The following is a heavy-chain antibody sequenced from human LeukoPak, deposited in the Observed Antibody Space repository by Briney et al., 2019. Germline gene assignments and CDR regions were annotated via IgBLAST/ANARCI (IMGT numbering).Heavy chain of an antibody. D-gene: IGHD2-2*03. CDR1: GYTLTGYY. Sequence: ASVKVSCKASGYTLTGYYKHWVQQAPGQGLEWMGWINPNSGGTNYAQKFQGRVTMTRDTSISTAYMELSRLRSDDTAVYYCARGGYCSSTRNYYYYYYGMDVWGQGTTVTVSS. CDR2: INPNSGGT. V-gene: IGHV1-2*02. J-gene: IGHJ6*02. CDR3: ARGGYCSSTRNYYYYYYGMDV.